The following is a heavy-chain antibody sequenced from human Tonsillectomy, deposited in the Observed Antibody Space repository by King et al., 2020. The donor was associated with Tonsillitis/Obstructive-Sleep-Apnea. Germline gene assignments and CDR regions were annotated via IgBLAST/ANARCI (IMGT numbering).Heavy chain of an antibody. D-gene: IGHD3-22*01. CDR1: GYTFSSYG. V-gene: IGHV1-18*01. CDR2: ISAYNGNT. CDR3: ARDSISHYYESSGYYTFDY. Sequence: QLVQSGAEVKKPGASVKVSCKASGYTFSSYGISWVRQAPGQALEWMGWISAYNGNTNYAQSLQARVTMTTDTSTSTAYMDLRSLRSDDTAVYYCARDSISHYYESSGYYTFDYWGQGTLVPVSS. J-gene: IGHJ4*02.